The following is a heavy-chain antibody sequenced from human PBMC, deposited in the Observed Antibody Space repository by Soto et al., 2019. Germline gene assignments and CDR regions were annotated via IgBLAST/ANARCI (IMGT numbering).Heavy chain of an antibody. CDR3: AKEVWSGPMDV. CDR1: GFTFSSYG. CDR2: ISYDGSNK. V-gene: IGHV3-30*18. D-gene: IGHD3-3*01. Sequence: QVQLVESGGGVVQPGRSLRLSCAASGFTFSSYGMHWVRQAPGKGLEWVAVISYDGSNKNYADSVKGRFTISRDNSQNTQYLQRNSLRAEDTAVYYCAKEVWSGPMDVWGQGTTVTVSS. J-gene: IGHJ6*02.